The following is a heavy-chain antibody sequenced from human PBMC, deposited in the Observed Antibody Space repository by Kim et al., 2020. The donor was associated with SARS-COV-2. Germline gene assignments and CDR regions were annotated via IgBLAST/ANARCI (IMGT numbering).Heavy chain of an antibody. D-gene: IGHD3-3*01. Sequence: DHSGSANYHPPLKSRVTISADTSNHQFSLKMNSVTAADTAIYYCARYDFWSRGTLVTVSS. V-gene: IGHV4-34*01. CDR3: ARYDF. J-gene: IGHJ4*02. CDR2: DHSGSA.